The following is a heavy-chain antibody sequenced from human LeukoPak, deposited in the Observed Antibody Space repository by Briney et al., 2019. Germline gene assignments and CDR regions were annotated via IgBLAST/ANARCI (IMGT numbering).Heavy chain of an antibody. V-gene: IGHV3-23*01. Sequence: PGGCLRLSCAASGFTFGIYSVSWVRQAPGRGLEWVSSISGGGETTYYADSAKGRFTISRDNSQNTLYLQMNSLRAEDTAVYYCARDYADYVGYFFFDYWGQGTLVTVSS. D-gene: IGHD4-17*01. CDR3: ARDYADYVGYFFFDY. CDR1: GFTFGIYS. J-gene: IGHJ4*02. CDR2: ISGGGETT.